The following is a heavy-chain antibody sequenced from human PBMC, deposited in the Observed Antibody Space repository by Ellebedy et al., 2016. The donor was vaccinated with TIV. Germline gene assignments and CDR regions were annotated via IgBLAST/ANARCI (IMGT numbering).Heavy chain of an antibody. V-gene: IGHV5-10-1*01. J-gene: IGHJ4*02. CDR2: IDPGDSYT. Sequence: GESLKISCTGSGYSFTSYWITWVRQKSGKGLESMGMIDPGDSYTSYSPSFQGHVTISADKSSSTAYLQWSSLKASDTALYYCARFSGSFGGFDYWGQGTLVTVSS. D-gene: IGHD1-26*01. CDR3: ARFSGSFGGFDY. CDR1: GYSFTSYW.